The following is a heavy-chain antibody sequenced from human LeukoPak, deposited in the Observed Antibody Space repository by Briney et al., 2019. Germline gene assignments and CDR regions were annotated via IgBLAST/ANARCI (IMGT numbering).Heavy chain of an antibody. D-gene: IGHD5-24*01. J-gene: IGHJ4*02. V-gene: IGHV4-30-4*08. Sequence: SETLSLTCTVSGGSISSGDYYWSWIRQPPGKGREWIGYIYYSLSTYYNPSLKSRLTISVDTSKNQFSLKLSSVTAADTAVYYCARKRRDGYNLGYFDYWGQGTLVTVSS. CDR3: ARKRRDGYNLGYFDY. CDR1: GGSISSGDYY. CDR2: IYYSLST.